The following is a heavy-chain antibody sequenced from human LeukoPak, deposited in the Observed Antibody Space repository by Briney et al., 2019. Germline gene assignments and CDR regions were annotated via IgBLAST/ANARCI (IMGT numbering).Heavy chain of an antibody. CDR3: TRHIGSASNFDY. CDR2: IRSKANSYAT. Sequence: SGGSLRLSCAASGFTFSGSAMHWVRQASGKGLEWVGRIRSKANSYATAYAASGKGRFTISRDDSKNTAYLQMNSLKTEDTAVYYCTRHIGSASNFDYWGQGTLVTVSS. D-gene: IGHD2-15*01. CDR1: GFTFSGSA. J-gene: IGHJ4*02. V-gene: IGHV3-73*01.